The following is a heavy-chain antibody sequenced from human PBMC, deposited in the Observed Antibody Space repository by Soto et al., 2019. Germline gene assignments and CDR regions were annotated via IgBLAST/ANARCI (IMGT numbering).Heavy chain of an antibody. CDR3: ARVQPEDGVCWDY. CDR1: GGSISSYY. CDR2: IYYSGST. V-gene: IGHV4-59*01. D-gene: IGHD2-8*01. J-gene: IGHJ4*02. Sequence: PSETLSLTCTVSGGSISSYYWSWIRQPPGKGLEWIGYIYYSGSTNYNPSLKSRVTISVDTSKNQFSLKLSSVTAADTAVYYCARVQPEDGVCWDYWGQGTLVTVSS.